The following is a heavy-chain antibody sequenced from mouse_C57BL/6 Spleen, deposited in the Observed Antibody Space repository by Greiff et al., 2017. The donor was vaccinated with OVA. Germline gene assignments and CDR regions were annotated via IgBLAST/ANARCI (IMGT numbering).Heavy chain of an antibody. V-gene: IGHV1-20*01. J-gene: IGHJ4*01. CDR2: INPYNGDT. Sequence: VQLQQSGPELVKPGDSVKISCKASGYSFTGYFMNWVMQSHGKSLEWIGRINPYNGDTFYNQKFKGKATLTVDKSSSTAHMELRSLTSEDSAVYYCARGDNSYYYAMDYWGQGTSVTVSS. D-gene: IGHD1-2*01. CDR1: GYSFTGYF. CDR3: ARGDNSYYYAMDY.